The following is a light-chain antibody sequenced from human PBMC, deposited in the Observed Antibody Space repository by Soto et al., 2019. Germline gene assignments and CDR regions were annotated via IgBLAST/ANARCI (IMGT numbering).Light chain of an antibody. CDR1: SSNIGAGYD. CDR3: QSYDSSLSGSG. V-gene: IGLV1-40*01. CDR2: GNS. Sequence: QSVLTQPPSVSGAPGQRVTISCTGSSSNIGAGYDVHWYQQLPGTAPKLLIYGNSNRPSVVPDRFSGSKSGTSASLAITGLQAEDEADYYCQSYDSSLSGSGFGGGTKLTVL. J-gene: IGLJ3*02.